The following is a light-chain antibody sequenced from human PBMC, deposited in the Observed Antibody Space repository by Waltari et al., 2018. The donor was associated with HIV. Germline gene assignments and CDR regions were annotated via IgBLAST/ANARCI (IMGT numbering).Light chain of an antibody. CDR2: DND. CDR1: SGDIADKS. Sequence: NFLLTQPQSVSESPGKTVTISCTRSSGDIADKSLQWYQQRPGIAPNTVIYDNDRRPSGVPDRFSGSIDRSSNSASLTISGLQTEDEADYFCQSYDTSRQVVFGGGTRLIVL. V-gene: IGLV6-57*03. J-gene: IGLJ3*02. CDR3: QSYDTSRQVV.